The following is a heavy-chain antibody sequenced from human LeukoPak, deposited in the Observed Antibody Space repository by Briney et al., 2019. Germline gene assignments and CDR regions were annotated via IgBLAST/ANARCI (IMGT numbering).Heavy chain of an antibody. D-gene: IGHD3-22*01. V-gene: IGHV3-74*01. J-gene: IGHJ5*02. Sequence: GGSLRLSCAASGFTFSSYWMHWVRQAPGKGLMWVSRINSDGSSTSYADSVKGRFTISRDNAKNTLYLQMNSLRAEDTAVYYCAREYYDSSGHGLFDPWGQGTLVTVSS. CDR1: GFTFSSYW. CDR2: INSDGSST. CDR3: AREYYDSSGHGLFDP.